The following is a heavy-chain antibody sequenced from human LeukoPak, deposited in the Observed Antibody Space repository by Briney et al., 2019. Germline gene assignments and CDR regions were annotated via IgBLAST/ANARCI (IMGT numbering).Heavy chain of an antibody. CDR2: LDGENDQK. J-gene: IGHJ4*02. Sequence: MGGLDGENDQKVYAQQFQDRVTMSEDTSTDTAYMELSNLQSEDTAVYFCADFYTTSGFFYWGQGTLVTVSS. V-gene: IGHV1-24*01. CDR3: ADFYTTSGFFY. D-gene: IGHD3-3*01.